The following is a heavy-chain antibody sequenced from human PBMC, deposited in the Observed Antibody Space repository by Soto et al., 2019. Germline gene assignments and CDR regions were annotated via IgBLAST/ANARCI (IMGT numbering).Heavy chain of an antibody. CDR1: GGSISSSSYY. Sequence: WETLSLTGTVSGGSISSSSYYWGWIRQPPGKGLEWIGSIYYSGSTYYNPSLKSRVTISVDASKNQFSLKLSSVTAADTAVYYCARRSYYDSSGYPVYYYYYGMDVWGQGTTVTVSS. V-gene: IGHV4-39*01. CDR2: IYYSGST. D-gene: IGHD3-22*01. J-gene: IGHJ6*02. CDR3: ARRSYYDSSGYPVYYYYYGMDV.